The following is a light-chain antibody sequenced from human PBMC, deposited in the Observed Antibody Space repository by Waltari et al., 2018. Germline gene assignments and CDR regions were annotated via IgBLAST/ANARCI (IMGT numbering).Light chain of an antibody. V-gene: IGLV1-51*01. CDR3: GTWDISLSTVV. CDR2: DNY. CDR1: NSNIGQNY. Sequence: QSVLTQPPSVSAAPGQTVTISCSGNNSNIGQNYVTWYQQFPGTAPKRLIYDNYKRPSGIPDRFSGSKSGTSATMDIAGLQTGDEADYYCGTWDISLSTVVFGGGTKVTVL. J-gene: IGLJ2*01.